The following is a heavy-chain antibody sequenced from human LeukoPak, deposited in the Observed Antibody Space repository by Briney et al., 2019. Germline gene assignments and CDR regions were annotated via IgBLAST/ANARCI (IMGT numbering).Heavy chain of an antibody. V-gene: IGHV1-2*02. D-gene: IGHD6-13*01. CDR2: INPNSGGT. Sequence: VASVKVSCKASGYTFTGYYMHWVRQAPGQGLEWMGWINPNSGGTNYAQKFQGRVTMTRDRSISTAYMELSRLRSDDTAVYYCARDSSSWYFHYYGMDVWGQGTTVTVSS. J-gene: IGHJ6*02. CDR1: GYTFTGYY. CDR3: ARDSSSWYFHYYGMDV.